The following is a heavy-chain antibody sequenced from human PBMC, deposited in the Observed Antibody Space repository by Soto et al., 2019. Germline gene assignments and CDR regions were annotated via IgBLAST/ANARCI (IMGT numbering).Heavy chain of an antibody. CDR3: ARNAGVPAAMHFNPVDWFDP. J-gene: IGHJ5*02. CDR1: GGSISSGGYY. Sequence: QVQLQESGPGLVKPSQTLSLTCTVSGGSISSGGYYWSWIRQHPGKGLEWIGYIYYSGSTYYNPSLKSRVTISVDTSKNQFSLKLSSVTAADTAVYYCARNAGVPAAMHFNPVDWFDPWGQGTLVTVSS. D-gene: IGHD2-2*01. V-gene: IGHV4-31*03. CDR2: IYYSGST.